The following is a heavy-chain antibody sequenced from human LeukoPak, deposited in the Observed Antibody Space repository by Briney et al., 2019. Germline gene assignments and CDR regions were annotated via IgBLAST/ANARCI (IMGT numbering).Heavy chain of an antibody. J-gene: IGHJ4*02. CDR1: VYSFTSDW. V-gene: IGHV5-51*01. CDR2: IYPGDSDP. Sequence: GESLKISCKGAVYSFTSDWIGWVRQMPGKGLEWMGIIYPGDSDPRYSPAFQGQVTISADKSISPAYLQWSSLKASDTAMYSCARQLAVAGDAYWGQGKLVTVSS. CDR3: ARQLAVAGDAY. D-gene: IGHD6-19*01.